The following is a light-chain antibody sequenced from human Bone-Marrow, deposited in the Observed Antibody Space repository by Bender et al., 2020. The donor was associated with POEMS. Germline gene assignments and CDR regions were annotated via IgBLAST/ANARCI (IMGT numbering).Light chain of an antibody. J-gene: IGLJ1*01. V-gene: IGLV2-23*01. CDR1: SSDVGSYNL. CDR3: CSYAGSSTSYV. Sequence: QSALNQPASVSGSPGQSITISCTGTSSDVGSYNLVSWYQQHPGKAPKLMIYEGSKRPSGVSNRFSGSKSDNTASLTISGLQAEDEADYYCCSYAGSSTSYVFGTGTKVTVL. CDR2: EGS.